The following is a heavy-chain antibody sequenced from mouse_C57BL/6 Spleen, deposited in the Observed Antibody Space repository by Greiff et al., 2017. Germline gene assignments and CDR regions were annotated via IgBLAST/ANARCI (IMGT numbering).Heavy chain of an antibody. V-gene: IGHV1-81*01. J-gene: IGHJ3*01. CDR2: IYPRSGNT. CDR1: GYTFTSYG. D-gene: IGHD2-5*01. CDR3: GRSDSNYVFAY. Sequence: VKLVESGAELARPGASVKLSCKASGYTFTSYGISWVKQRTGQGLEWIGEIYPRSGNTYYNEKFKGKATLTADKSSSTAYMELRSLTSEDAAVYFCGRSDSNYVFAYWGQGTLVTVSA.